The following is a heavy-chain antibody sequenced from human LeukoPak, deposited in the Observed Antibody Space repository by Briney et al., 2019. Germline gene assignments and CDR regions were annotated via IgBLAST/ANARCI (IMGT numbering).Heavy chain of an antibody. J-gene: IGHJ4*02. D-gene: IGHD3-22*01. CDR2: IQYSGST. Sequence: SETLSLTCTVSGDSVSGISFYWSWLRQPPGKGLQYIGYIQYSGSTNYNPSLKSRVTISVDTSKNQYSLKLSSVTAADTAVYYCARYYDSSGYWSTPHFDYWGQGTLVTVSS. CDR3: ARYYDSSGYWSTPHFDY. V-gene: IGHV4-61*01. CDR1: GDSVSGISFY.